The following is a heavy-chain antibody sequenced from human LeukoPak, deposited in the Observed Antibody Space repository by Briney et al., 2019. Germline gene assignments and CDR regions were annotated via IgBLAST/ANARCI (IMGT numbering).Heavy chain of an antibody. Sequence: GGSLRLFCAASGFTSTNYAMNWVRQAPGKGLEWVSVLIGSSGSTDYADSVKGRFTISRDNSKNTVFLQMNSLRAEDTAIYYCAKGDYDYIEIGYFDSWGQGTLVTVSS. D-gene: IGHD5-12*01. V-gene: IGHV3-23*01. CDR3: AKGDYDYIEIGYFDS. CDR2: LIGSSGST. J-gene: IGHJ4*02. CDR1: GFTSTNYA.